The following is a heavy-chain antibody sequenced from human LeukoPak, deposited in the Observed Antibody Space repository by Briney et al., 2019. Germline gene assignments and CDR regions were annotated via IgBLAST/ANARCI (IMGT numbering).Heavy chain of an antibody. CDR3: ARDGRFGELLDY. Sequence: GASVKVSCKASGYTFTTYGISWVRQAPGQGLEWMGWISAYNGDTNYAQELQGRVTMTTVTSTNTVYMELRSLRSGDTAVYYCARDGRFGELLDYWGQGTPVTVSS. J-gene: IGHJ4*02. CDR1: GYTFTTYG. V-gene: IGHV1-18*01. D-gene: IGHD3-10*01. CDR2: ISAYNGDT.